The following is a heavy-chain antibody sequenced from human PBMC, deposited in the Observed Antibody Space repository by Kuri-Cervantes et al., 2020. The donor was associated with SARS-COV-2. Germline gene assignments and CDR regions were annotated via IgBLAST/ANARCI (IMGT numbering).Heavy chain of an antibody. CDR1: GFIFSDYY. D-gene: IGHD7-27*01. J-gene: IGHJ4*02. V-gene: IGHV3-11*04. Sequence: GESLKISCTASGFIFSDYYMTWIRQAPGRGLEWVSYISNTGSIIYYADSVKGRFTISRDNANNSVYLQMNSLRAEDTAVYYCARDLRMGKSLDYWGQGTLVTVSS. CDR3: ARDLRMGKSLDY. CDR2: ISNTGSII.